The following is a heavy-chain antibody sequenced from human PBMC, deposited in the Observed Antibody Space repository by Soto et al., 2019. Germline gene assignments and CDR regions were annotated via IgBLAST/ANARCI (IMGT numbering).Heavy chain of an antibody. CDR1: GFTFSSYA. V-gene: IGHV3-23*01. CDR2: ISGSGGST. J-gene: IGHJ4*02. D-gene: IGHD2-2*01. Sequence: EVQLLESGGGLVQPGGSLRLSCAASGFTFSSYAMSWVRQAPGKGLEWVSAISGSGGSTYYADSVKGRFTKSRDNSKKTLYLQTHSLRSVDTAVYYCAIDSLMYQLLLFYYVDFWGEVTLVSVSS. CDR3: AIDSLMYQLLLFYYVDF.